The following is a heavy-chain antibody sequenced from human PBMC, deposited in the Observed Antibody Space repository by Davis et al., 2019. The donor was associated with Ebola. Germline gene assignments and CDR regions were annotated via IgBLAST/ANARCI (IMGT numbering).Heavy chain of an antibody. J-gene: IGHJ6*02. CDR1: GYTFTGYY. CDR3: ARDQGGYYYYGMDV. CDR2: INPNSGGT. V-gene: IGHV1-2*02. Sequence: ASVKVSCKASGYTFTGYYMHWVRQAPGQGLEWMGWINPNSGGTNYAQKFQGRVTMTRDTSISTAYMERSRLRSDDTAVYYCARDQGGYYYYGMDVWGQGTTVTVSS. D-gene: IGHD2-15*01.